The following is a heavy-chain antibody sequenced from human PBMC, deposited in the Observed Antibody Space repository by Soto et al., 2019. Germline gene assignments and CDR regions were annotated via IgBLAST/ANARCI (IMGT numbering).Heavy chain of an antibody. CDR2: ISWNSGRI. J-gene: IGHJ4*02. CDR1: GFTSDDYG. V-gene: IGHV3-9*02. Sequence: EVQLVQYGGGWVQPGRSLRLSCGASGFTSDDYGMHWVRQAPGKGLEWVSSISWNSGRIGYADSVKGRFTISRDNVKNSLYLQMNSLRAEDTALYYCARSGEFSASDYFGFWGQGTLVTVSS. CDR3: ARSGEFSASDYFGF. D-gene: IGHD3-10*01.